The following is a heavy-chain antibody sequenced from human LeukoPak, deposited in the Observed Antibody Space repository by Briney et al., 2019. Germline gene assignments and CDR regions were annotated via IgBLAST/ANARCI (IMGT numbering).Heavy chain of an antibody. V-gene: IGHV4-30-2*01. CDR3: ARVTHLYSSGQYYFDY. Sequence: KTSETLSLTCTVSGGSISSGGYYWSWIRQPPGKGLEWIGYIYHSGSTYYNPSLKSRVTISVDRSKNQFSLKLSSVTAADTAVYYCARVTHLYSSGQYYFDYWGQGTLVTVSS. D-gene: IGHD6-19*01. CDR1: GGSISSGGYY. CDR2: IYHSGST. J-gene: IGHJ4*02.